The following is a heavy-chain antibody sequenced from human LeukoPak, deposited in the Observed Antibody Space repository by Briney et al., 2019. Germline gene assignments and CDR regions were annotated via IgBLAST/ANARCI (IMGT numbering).Heavy chain of an antibody. CDR2: ISYDGSNQ. D-gene: IGHD2/OR15-2a*01. J-gene: IGHJ1*01. CDR3: AKERRGWFSEH. V-gene: IGHV3-30*02. CDR1: GFTFSGYA. Sequence: PGGSLRLSCAASGFTFSGYAMHWVRQAPGRGLEWLALISYDGSNQYYADSVKGRFTISRDNSKNTLYLQMNSLRVEDTAVYYCAKERRGWFSEHWGQGTPVTVSS.